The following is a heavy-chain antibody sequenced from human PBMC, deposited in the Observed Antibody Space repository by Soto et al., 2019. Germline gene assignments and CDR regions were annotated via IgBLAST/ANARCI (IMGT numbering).Heavy chain of an antibody. CDR2: IIPIFGTA. Sequence: QVQLVQSGAEEKKPGSAVKVSCKASGGTFSSYAISWVRQAPGQGLEWMGGIIPIFGTANYAQKFQGRVTITADKSTSTAYMELSSLRSEVTAVYYCARDLLWFGSRGGFDPWGQGTLVTVSS. V-gene: IGHV1-69*06. J-gene: IGHJ5*02. D-gene: IGHD3-10*01. CDR1: GGTFSSYA. CDR3: ARDLLWFGSRGGFDP.